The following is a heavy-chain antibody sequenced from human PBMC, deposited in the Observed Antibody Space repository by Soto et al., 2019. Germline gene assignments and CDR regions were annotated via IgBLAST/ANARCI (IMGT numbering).Heavy chain of an antibody. D-gene: IGHD2-2*01. CDR1: GFTFSSYS. CDR3: AKDERASVRWPYCSSTSCYPDGGFDY. V-gene: IGHV3-23*01. Sequence: GGSLRLSCAASGFTFSSYSMNWVRQAPGKGLEWVSAISGSGGSTYYADSVKGRFTISRDNSKNTLYLQMDSLRAEDTAVYYCAKDERASVRWPYCSSTSCYPDGGFDYWGQGTLVTVSS. CDR2: ISGSGGST. J-gene: IGHJ4*02.